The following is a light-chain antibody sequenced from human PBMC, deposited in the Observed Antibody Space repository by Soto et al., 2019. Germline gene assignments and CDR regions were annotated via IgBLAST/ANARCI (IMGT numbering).Light chain of an antibody. Sequence: QSVLTQPASASGSPGQSVTISCTGTGSDVGGYDYVSWYQHHPGKAPKLMIYEVTKRPSGVADRFSGSKSAHPASLPVSGLQAEDAADYYCSSYAGSNTYVFGTGTKATVL. CDR2: EVT. V-gene: IGLV2-8*01. J-gene: IGLJ1*01. CDR3: SSYAGSNTYV. CDR1: GSDVGGYDY.